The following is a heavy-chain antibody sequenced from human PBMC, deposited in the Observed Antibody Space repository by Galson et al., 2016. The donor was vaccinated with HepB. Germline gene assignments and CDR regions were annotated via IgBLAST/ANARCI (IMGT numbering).Heavy chain of an antibody. CDR2: IYWDGDK. D-gene: IGHD1-26*01. V-gene: IGHV2-5*02. CDR3: AHSGGSYLDWFDP. J-gene: IGHJ5*02. Sequence: ALVKPTQTLTLTCNFSGFPLNTSGVGVGWIRQPPGKALEWLGIIYWDGDKRYSPSLNNRLTITKDISKNQVVLTMTNMDPVDTATYYCAHSGGSYLDWFDPWGQGTLVTVSS. CDR1: GFPLNTSGVG.